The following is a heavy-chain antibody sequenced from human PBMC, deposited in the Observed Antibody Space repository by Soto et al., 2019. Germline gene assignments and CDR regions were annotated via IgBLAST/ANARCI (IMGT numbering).Heavy chain of an antibody. CDR2: ISYDGNNK. CDR1: GFTFSTFG. J-gene: IGHJ6*02. CDR3: AKDLQAYGDFDYYCYGLDV. Sequence: QLVESGGGVVPPGASLRLSCAASGFTFSTFGMHWVRQTPGKGLDWVAVISYDGNNKVYADSVKGRFTISRDNFKNTVDLVMNNVKVDDTAVYYCAKDLQAYGDFDYYCYGLDVWGQGATVSVSS. V-gene: IGHV3-30*18. D-gene: IGHD4-17*01.